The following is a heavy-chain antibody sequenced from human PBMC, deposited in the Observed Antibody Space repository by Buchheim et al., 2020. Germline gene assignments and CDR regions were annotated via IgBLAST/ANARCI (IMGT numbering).Heavy chain of an antibody. CDR3: ARDPFGDFWSGYYRVGMDV. D-gene: IGHD3-3*01. J-gene: IGHJ6*02. V-gene: IGHV4-59*01. Sequence: QVQLQESGPGLVKPSETLSLSCTVSGGSISSYYWSWIRQPPGKGLEWIGYIYHNGSTNYNPSLKSRVTISVDTSKSHFSLKLSSVTAADTAVYYCARDPFGDFWSGYYRVGMDVRGQGTT. CDR1: GGSISSYY. CDR2: IYHNGST.